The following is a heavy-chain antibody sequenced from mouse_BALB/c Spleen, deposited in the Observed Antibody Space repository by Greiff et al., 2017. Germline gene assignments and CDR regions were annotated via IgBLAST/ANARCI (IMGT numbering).Heavy chain of an antibody. CDR3: ARNYYFDY. J-gene: IGHJ2*01. CDR1: GFNIKDYY. V-gene: IGHV14-1*02. CDR2: IDPENGNT. Sequence: DVQLQESGAELVRPGALVKLSCKASGFNIKDYYMHWVKQRPEQGLEWIGWIDPENGNTIYDPKFQGKASITADTSSNTAYLQLSSLTSEDTAVYYCARNYYFDYWGQGTTLTVSS.